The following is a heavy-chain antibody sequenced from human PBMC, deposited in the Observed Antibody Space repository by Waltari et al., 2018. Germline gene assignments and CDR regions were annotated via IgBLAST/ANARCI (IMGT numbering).Heavy chain of an antibody. Sequence: QVQLVESGGGVVQPGRSLRLSGVALGFHFGSYRIAWVRQGPGKGLEWVAVILYNGTKKFYADSVKGRFTTTRDNSKNTLYMEMNTLRPEDTAVYYCARQNDFWRKGFDPWGQGTLVTVSS. CDR3: ARQNDFWRKGFDP. CDR1: GFHFGSYR. J-gene: IGHJ5*02. V-gene: IGHV3-30*03. CDR2: ILYNGTKK. D-gene: IGHD3-3*01.